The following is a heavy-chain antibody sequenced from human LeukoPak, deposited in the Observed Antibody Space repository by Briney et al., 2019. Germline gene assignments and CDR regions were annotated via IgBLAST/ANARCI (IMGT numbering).Heavy chain of an antibody. J-gene: IGHJ4*02. D-gene: IGHD1-14*01. CDR2: IKQDGSEK. CDR3: ARDDGFRSLDY. CDR1: GFTFSSYW. Sequence: GGSLRFSCAASGFTFSSYWMTWVRQAPGQGLEWVANIKQDGSEKYYVDSVKGRFIISRDNAKNSLYLQMNSLRAEDTAVYYCARDDGFRSLDYWGQGTLVTVSS. V-gene: IGHV3-7*04.